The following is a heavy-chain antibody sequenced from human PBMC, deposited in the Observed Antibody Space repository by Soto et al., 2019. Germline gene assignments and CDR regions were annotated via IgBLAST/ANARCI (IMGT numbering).Heavy chain of an antibody. CDR1: GGTFSSYT. CDR3: ARAYSSVSIPRSGYYGMDV. D-gene: IGHD6-19*01. CDR2: IIPILGIA. V-gene: IGHV1-69*02. J-gene: IGHJ6*02. Sequence: SVKVSCKASGGTFSSYTISWVRQAPGQGLEWMGRIIPILGIANYAQKFQGRVTITADKSTSTAYMELSSLRSEDTAVYYCARAYSSVSIPRSGYYGMDVWGQGTTVTVSS.